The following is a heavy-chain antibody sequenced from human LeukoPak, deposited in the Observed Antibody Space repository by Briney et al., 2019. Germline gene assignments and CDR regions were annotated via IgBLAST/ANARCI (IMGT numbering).Heavy chain of an antibody. CDR1: GFAFSSYG. Sequence: GGSLRLSCAASGFAFSSYGMSWVRQAPGKGLEWVSSITTTVHTTYNADSVKGRFTISRHYIRNTLYLQMKRLTCTTVAKSYYVTQVYSSAWYFDYWGQGTLVTVSS. CDR3: VTQVYSSAWYFDY. D-gene: IGHD6-19*01. CDR2: ITTTVHTT. V-gene: IGHV3-23*01. J-gene: IGHJ4*02.